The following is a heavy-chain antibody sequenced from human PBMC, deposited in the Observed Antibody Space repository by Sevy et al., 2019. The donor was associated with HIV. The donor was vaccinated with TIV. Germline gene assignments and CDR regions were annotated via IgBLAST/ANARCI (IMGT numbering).Heavy chain of an antibody. D-gene: IGHD6-25*01. CDR1: GYTFISYY. CDR3: AREGSAAAKNNWFDP. CDR2: TNPSGGST. V-gene: IGHV1-46*03. J-gene: IGHJ5*02. Sequence: AAVKVSCKASGYTFISYYMHWVGQAPGQGLERMGITNPSGGSTSYAQKFQGRVTMSRDTSTSTVYMELSSLRSADTAVYYCAREGSAAAKNNWFDPWGQGTSVTVSS.